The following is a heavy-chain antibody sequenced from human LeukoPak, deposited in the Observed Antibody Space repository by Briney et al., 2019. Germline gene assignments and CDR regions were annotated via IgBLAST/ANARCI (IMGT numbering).Heavy chain of an antibody. CDR2: IIPIFGTA. CDR1: GGTFSSYA. J-gene: IGHJ4*02. V-gene: IGHV1-69*06. Sequence: ASVKVSCKASGGTFSSYAISWVRQAPGQGLEWMGGIIPIFGTANYAQKFQGRVTITADKSTSTAYMELSSLRSEDTAVYYCARDLTRDGYNLFDYWGQGTLVTVSS. D-gene: IGHD5-24*01. CDR3: ARDLTRDGYNLFDY.